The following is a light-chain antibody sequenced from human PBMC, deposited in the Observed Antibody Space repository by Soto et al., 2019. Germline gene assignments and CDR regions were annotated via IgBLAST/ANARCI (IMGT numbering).Light chain of an antibody. CDR3: SSYTSISTVV. Sequence: QSALTQPASVSGSPRQSITISCTGTSSDVGGFNYVSWYQQHPGKAPKLMIYEVTYRPSGVSDRFSGSKSGNTASLTISGLQAEDEANYYCSSYTSISTVVFGGGTKLTVL. J-gene: IGLJ2*01. V-gene: IGLV2-14*01. CDR1: SSDVGGFNY. CDR2: EVT.